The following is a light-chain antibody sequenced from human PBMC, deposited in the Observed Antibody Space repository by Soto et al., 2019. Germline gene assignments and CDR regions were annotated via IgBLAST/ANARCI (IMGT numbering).Light chain of an antibody. J-gene: IGKJ1*01. Sequence: ETVLTQSPGTLSLSPGERATLFFRASQSVSSYLAWYQQKPGQAPRLLIYDASNRATGIPARFSGSGSGTDFTLTISRLEPEDFAVYYCQQYGSSGTFGKGTKVDIK. CDR2: DAS. CDR3: QQYGSSGT. CDR1: QSVSSY. V-gene: IGKV3-20*01.